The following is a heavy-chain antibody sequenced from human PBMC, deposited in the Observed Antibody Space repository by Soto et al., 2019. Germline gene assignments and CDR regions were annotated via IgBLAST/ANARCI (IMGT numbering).Heavy chain of an antibody. J-gene: IGHJ4*02. V-gene: IGHV4-39*01. D-gene: IGHD1-26*01. Sequence: SETLSLTCTVSGDSLRSSSHYWGWIRQPPGRGLEWIATMYYNGITYYNPSLKSRVTVSVDTSQNQFSLKVTSVTAADAAVYYCARHMGLNPTAPFDSWGQGTLVTVSS. CDR1: GDSLRSSSHY. CDR3: ARHMGLNPTAPFDS. CDR2: MYYNGIT.